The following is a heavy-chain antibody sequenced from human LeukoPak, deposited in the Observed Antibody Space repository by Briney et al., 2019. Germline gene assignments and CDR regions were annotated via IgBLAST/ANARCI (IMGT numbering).Heavy chain of an antibody. CDR3: ARGRVTGSSWPDYYYYYYMDV. D-gene: IGHD6-13*01. CDR1: GGSFSGYY. V-gene: IGHV4-34*01. CDR2: INHSGST. J-gene: IGHJ6*03. Sequence: PSETLSLTCAVYGGSFSGYYWGWIRQPPGKGLEWIGEINHSGSTNYNPSLKSRVTISVDTSKNQFSLKLSSVTAADTAVYYCARGRVTGSSWPDYYYYYYMDVWGKGTTVTVSS.